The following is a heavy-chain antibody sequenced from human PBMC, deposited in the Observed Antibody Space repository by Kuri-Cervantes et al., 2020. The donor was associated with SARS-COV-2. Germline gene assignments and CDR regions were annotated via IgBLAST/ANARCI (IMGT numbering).Heavy chain of an antibody. V-gene: IGHV5-51*01. D-gene: IGHD1-14*01. CDR3: VRAVTGISNPYYFDY. CDR2: IYPGDSDT. Sequence: GESLKISCKGSGYTFTNYWIGWVRQMPGKGLEWMGIIYPGDSDTRYSPSLQGQVTISADKSTSTAYLQWISLKASDTAIYYCVRAVTGISNPYYFDYWGQGTLVTVSS. CDR1: GYTFTNYW. J-gene: IGHJ4*02.